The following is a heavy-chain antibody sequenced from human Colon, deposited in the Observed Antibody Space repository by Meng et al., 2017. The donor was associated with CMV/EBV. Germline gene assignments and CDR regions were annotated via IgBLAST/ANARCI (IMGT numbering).Heavy chain of an antibody. Sequence: LSLTCTVSCASTTNYAWPWLPPPAGKWRGWIGSIHSSGGNTNNPTIRLRFPLSTATSKNQLYLKVFSVTAADSAVYYCARAGARGVPVDLWGQGTLVTVSS. CDR2: IHSSGGN. CDR3: ARAGARGVPVDL. D-gene: IGHD3-10*01. J-gene: IGHJ4*02. CDR1: CASTTNYA. V-gene: IGHV4-4*07.